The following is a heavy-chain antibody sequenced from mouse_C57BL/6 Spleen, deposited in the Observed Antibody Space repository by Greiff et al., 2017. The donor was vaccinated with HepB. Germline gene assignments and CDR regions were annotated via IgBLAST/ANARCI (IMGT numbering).Heavy chain of an antibody. J-gene: IGHJ1*03. CDR2: IDPSDSYT. V-gene: IGHV1-69*01. CDR1: GYTFTSYW. Sequence: QVQLQQSGAELVMPGASVKLSCKASGYTFTSYWMHWVKQRPGQGLEWIGEIDPSDSYTNYNQKFKGKSTLTVDKSSSTAYMQLSSLTSEDSAVYYCARDRPFDVWGTGTTVTVSS. CDR3: ARDRPFDV.